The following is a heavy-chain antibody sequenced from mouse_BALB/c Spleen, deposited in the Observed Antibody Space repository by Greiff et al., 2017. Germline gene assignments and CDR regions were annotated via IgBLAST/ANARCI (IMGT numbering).Heavy chain of an antibody. D-gene: IGHD6-1*01. J-gene: IGHJ2*01. Sequence: EVKLLESGAELVKPGASVKLSCTASGFNIKDTYMHWVKQRPEQGLEWIGRIDPANGNTKYDPKFQGKATITADTSSNTAYLQLSSLTSEDTAVYYCARGAASLHFDYWGQGTTLTVSS. V-gene: IGHV14-3*02. CDR1: GFNIKDTY. CDR2: IDPANGNT. CDR3: ARGAASLHFDY.